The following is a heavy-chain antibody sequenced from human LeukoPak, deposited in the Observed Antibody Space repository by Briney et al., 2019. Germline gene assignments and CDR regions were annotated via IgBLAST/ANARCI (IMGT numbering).Heavy chain of an antibody. V-gene: IGHV4-31*03. CDR3: ARVVVPAAIVY. J-gene: IGHJ4*02. D-gene: IGHD2-15*01. Sequence: SETLSLTCSVSGDSINMIVNYWSWIRHSPGRGPEWIGYIYKGRSTSYTPSLKNRVTISVDTSKKQFSLILESVTAADTAVYYCARVVVPAAIVYWGQGSPVTVSS. CDR1: GDSINMIVNY. CDR2: IYKGRST.